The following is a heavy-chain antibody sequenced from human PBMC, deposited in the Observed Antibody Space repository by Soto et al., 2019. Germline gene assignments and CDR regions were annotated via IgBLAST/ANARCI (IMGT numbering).Heavy chain of an antibody. CDR2: ISYDGSNK. D-gene: IGHD1-26*01. CDR1: GFTFSSYG. J-gene: IGHJ3*02. V-gene: IGHV3-30*03. Sequence: QVQLVESGGGVVQPGRSLRLSCAASGFTFSSYGMHWVRQAPGKGLEWVAVISYDGSNKYYADSVKGRFTISRDNSKNTLYLQMNSLRAKDTAVYYCASPREDIWGQGTMVTVSS. CDR3: ASPREDI.